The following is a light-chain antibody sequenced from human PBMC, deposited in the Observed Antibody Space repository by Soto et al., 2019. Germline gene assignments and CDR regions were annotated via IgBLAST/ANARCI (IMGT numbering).Light chain of an antibody. J-gene: IGKJ1*01. CDR1: QSVNSN. V-gene: IGKV3-15*01. CDR2: DAS. Sequence: ETVMTQSPATLSVSPGERATLSCRARQSVNSNLAWYQEKPGQAPRLLIYDASTRATGIPARFSGSGSETEFTLTIISLQSEDSAIYYCLQYNNWPTFGQGTKVEIK. CDR3: LQYNNWPT.